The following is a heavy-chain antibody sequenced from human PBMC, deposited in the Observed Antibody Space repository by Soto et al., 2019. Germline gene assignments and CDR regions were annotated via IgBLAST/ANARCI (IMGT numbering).Heavy chain of an antibody. CDR1: GFTFSSYG. Sequence: PGGSLRLSCAASGFTFSSYGMHWARQAPGKGLEWVALIWFDGSDKYYTESVKGRFTISRDNSKSTLYLQMNSLRAEDTAVYYCARLYCSASSCYSVGAFDIRGQGTMVTVSS. D-gene: IGHD2-15*01. CDR2: IWFDGSDK. V-gene: IGHV3-33*01. CDR3: ARLYCSASSCYSVGAFDI. J-gene: IGHJ3*02.